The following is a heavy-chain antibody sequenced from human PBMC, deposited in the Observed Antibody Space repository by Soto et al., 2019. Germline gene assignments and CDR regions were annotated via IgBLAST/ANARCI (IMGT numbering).Heavy chain of an antibody. CDR2: IYYSGST. V-gene: IGHV4-59*08. Sequence: QVQLQESGPGLVKPSETLSLTCTVSGGSISSYYWSWIRQPPGKGLEWIGYIYYSGSTNYTPSLNSRFTISVDTSKNQFSLKLSSVTAADTAVYYCARFYGDYRGYYYGMDVWVQGTTVTVSS. CDR1: GGSISSYY. CDR3: ARFYGDYRGYYYGMDV. D-gene: IGHD4-17*01. J-gene: IGHJ6*02.